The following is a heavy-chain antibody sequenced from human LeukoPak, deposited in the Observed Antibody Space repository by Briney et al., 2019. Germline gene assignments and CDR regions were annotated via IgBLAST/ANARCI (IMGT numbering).Heavy chain of an antibody. V-gene: IGHV1-3*01. CDR2: INAGNGNT. CDR1: GYTFTSYA. Sequence: ASVKVSCKASGYTFTSYAVHWVRQAPGQRLEWMGWINAGNGNTKYSQKFQGRVTITRDTSASTAYMELSSLRSEDTAVYYCARDYCSSTSCYTVMDYWGQGTLVTVSS. J-gene: IGHJ4*02. CDR3: ARDYCSSTSCYTVMDY. D-gene: IGHD2-2*02.